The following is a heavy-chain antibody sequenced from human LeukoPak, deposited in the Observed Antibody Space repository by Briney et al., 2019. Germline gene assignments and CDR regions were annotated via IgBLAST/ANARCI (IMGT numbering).Heavy chain of an antibody. D-gene: IGHD2-21*02. J-gene: IGHJ4*02. CDR3: ARGGDSAETAFDC. CDR1: GFTFSTYG. Sequence: PGRSLRLSCAASGFTFSTYGMHWVRQAPGKGLEWVSFIWYDGSNKYYADSVKGRFTISRDNPKSTLYLQMNSLRDEDTAVYYCARGGDSAETAFDCWGQGTLVTVSS. CDR2: IWYDGSNK. V-gene: IGHV3-33*01.